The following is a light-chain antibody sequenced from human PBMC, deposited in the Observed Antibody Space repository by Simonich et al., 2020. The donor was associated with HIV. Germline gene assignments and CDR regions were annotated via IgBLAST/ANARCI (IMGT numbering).Light chain of an antibody. V-gene: IGKV3-15*01. CDR2: DAS. Sequence: EIVMTQSPATLSVSPGERATLSCRASQSVSSHLAWYQQKPGQSPRLLIYDASNRAAGIPARFSGSGSGTEFTLTISSLQPDDFATYYCQQYNSYPWTFGQGTKVEIK. CDR3: QQYNSYPWT. CDR1: QSVSSH. J-gene: IGKJ1*01.